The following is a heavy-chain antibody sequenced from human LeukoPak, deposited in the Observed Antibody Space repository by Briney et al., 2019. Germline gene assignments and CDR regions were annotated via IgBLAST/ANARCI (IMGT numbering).Heavy chain of an antibody. V-gene: IGHV1-24*01. J-gene: IGHJ4*02. Sequence: ASVKVSCKVSGYTLTELSMHWVRQAPGKGLEWMGGFDPEDGETIYAQKFQGRVTMTEDTSTDTAYMELSSLRSEDTAVYYCAKDGSYYYDSSGYTFDYWGQGTLVTVSS. D-gene: IGHD3-22*01. CDR2: FDPEDGET. CDR1: GYTLTELS. CDR3: AKDGSYYYDSSGYTFDY.